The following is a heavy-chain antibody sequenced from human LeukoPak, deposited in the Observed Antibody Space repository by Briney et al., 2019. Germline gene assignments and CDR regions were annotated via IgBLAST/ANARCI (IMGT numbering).Heavy chain of an antibody. CDR3: ARFTYGEGSSDY. Sequence: PSETLSLTCTVSGGSISSYYWSWIRQPAGKGLEWIGYIYYSGSTNYNPSLKSRVTISVDTSKNQFSLKLSSVTAADTAVYYCARFTYGEGSSDYWGQGTLVTVSS. CDR2: IYYSGST. V-gene: IGHV4-59*01. CDR1: GGSISSYY. D-gene: IGHD4-17*01. J-gene: IGHJ4*02.